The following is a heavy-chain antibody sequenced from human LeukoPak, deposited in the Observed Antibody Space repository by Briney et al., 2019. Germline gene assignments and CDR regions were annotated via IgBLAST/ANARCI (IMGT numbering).Heavy chain of an antibody. V-gene: IGHV6-1*01. CDR3: ARGNTAMSNFDY. CDR2: TYYRSKWYN. J-gene: IGHJ4*02. Sequence: SQTLSLTCAISGDSIFSNTAAWNWTRQSPSRGLEWLGRTYYRSKWYNGYAVSVRSRITIDPDTSKNQFSLQLNSVTPEDTAVYYCARGNTAMSNFDYWGQGTLVTVSS. D-gene: IGHD5-18*01. CDR1: GDSIFSNTAA.